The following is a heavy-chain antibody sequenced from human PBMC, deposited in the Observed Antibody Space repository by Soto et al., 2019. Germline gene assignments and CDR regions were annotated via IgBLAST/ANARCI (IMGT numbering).Heavy chain of an antibody. J-gene: IGHJ5*02. V-gene: IGHV1-18*01. CDR3: ARENGNYNWFDP. D-gene: IGHD4-17*01. CDR2: ISAYNGNT. Sequence: ASVEVSCRASGYTFTSYGISWVRQAPGQGLEWMGWISAYNGNTNYAQKLQGRVTMTTDTSTSTAYMELRSLRSDDTAVYYCARENGNYNWFDPWGQGTLVTVSS. CDR1: GYTFTSYG.